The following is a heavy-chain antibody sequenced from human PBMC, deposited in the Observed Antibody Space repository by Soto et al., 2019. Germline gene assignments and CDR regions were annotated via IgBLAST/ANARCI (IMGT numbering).Heavy chain of an antibody. Sequence: SETLSLTCAVSGGSISSGGYSWSWIRQPPGKGLEWIGYIYHSGSTYYNPSLKSRVTISVDRSKNQFSLKLSSVTAADTAVYYCARAKMVTREGWSVRYFDYWGQGTLVTVSS. V-gene: IGHV4-30-2*01. D-gene: IGHD4-4*01. CDR2: IYHSGST. CDR1: GGSISSGGYS. J-gene: IGHJ4*02. CDR3: ARAKMVTREGWSVRYFDY.